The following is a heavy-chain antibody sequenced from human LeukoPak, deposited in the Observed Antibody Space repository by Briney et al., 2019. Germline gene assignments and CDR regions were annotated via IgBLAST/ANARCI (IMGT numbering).Heavy chain of an antibody. CDR3: ASSMVGVRWDAFDM. Sequence: GRSLRFSYAASGFISSYYVMHWVRQAPGKRLEWVAVIWYDGSNKYYADSVKGRFTISRDNSKYTLYLQMNSLTSEDTTVYYCASSMVGVRWDAFDMWGQGTMVTVSS. J-gene: IGHJ3*02. CDR2: IWYDGSNK. V-gene: IGHV3-33*01. D-gene: IGHD3-22*01. CDR1: GFISSYYV.